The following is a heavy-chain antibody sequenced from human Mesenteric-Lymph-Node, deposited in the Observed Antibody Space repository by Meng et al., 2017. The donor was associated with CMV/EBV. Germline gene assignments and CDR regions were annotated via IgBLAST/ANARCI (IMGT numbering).Heavy chain of an antibody. D-gene: IGHD3-10*01. CDR2: LFYTGST. CDR3: ARAKTGLRGVMYLDV. Sequence: SETLSLTCTVSGGSISSSSFYWGWIRQPPGKGLEWIGSLFYTGSTYYNPSFKSRVTISGDRSVNQFSLNLNSMTAADTAVYYCARAKTGLRGVMYLDVWGQGTTVTVSS. CDR1: GGSISSSSFY. J-gene: IGHJ6*02. V-gene: IGHV4-39*07.